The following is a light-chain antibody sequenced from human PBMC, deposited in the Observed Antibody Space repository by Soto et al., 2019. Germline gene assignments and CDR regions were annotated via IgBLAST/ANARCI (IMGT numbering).Light chain of an antibody. V-gene: IGKV3-20*01. Sequence: DIVLTQSPSTLSASLGERVTLTCRASQSVTSYLPWYQQSLGQAPKLLIYGASRRARGIPERFSGSGSGTDFTLTTSRLQPEDFAVYYCQQYLTSPRTFGQGTKVDI. J-gene: IGKJ1*01. CDR2: GAS. CDR1: QSVTSY. CDR3: QQYLTSPRT.